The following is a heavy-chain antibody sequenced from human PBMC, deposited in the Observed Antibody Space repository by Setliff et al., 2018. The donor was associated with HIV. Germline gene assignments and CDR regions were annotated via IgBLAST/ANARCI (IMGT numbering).Heavy chain of an antibody. J-gene: IGHJ5*02. D-gene: IGHD6-19*01. Sequence: SETLSLTCAVYGASLSGYYWSWIRQPPGKGLEWIGEINHRGSTNYNPSLKSRVTISIDTSKNQFSLKLSSVTAADTAVYYCAKDIPGPAINSGRIKNWFDPWGEGTLVTVSS. V-gene: IGHV4-34*01. CDR1: GASLSGYY. CDR2: INHRGST. CDR3: AKDIPGPAINSGRIKNWFDP.